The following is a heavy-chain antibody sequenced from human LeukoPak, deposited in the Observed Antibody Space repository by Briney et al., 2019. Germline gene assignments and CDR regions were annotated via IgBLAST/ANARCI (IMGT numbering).Heavy chain of an antibody. CDR3: ARGGSYVHY. V-gene: IGHV3-23*01. CDR1: GFTFSSYA. J-gene: IGHJ4*02. CDR2: LGGNSGYT. Sequence: GGSLRLSCAASGFTFSSYAMSWVRQAPGKGLEWVSDLGGNSGYTYYADSVKGRFTISRDNAKNSLYLQMNSLRADDTAVYYCARGGSYVHYWGQGTLVTVSS. D-gene: IGHD1-26*01.